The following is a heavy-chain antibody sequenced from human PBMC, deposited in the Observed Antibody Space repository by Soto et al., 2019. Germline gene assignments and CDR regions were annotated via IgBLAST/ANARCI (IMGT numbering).Heavy chain of an antibody. V-gene: IGHV3-23*01. CDR3: AKGYCSSTSCYANNWFDP. CDR2: ISGSGGST. D-gene: IGHD2-2*01. CDR1: GFTFSSYA. Sequence: PGGSLRLSCAASGFTFSSYAMSWVRQAPGKGLEWVSAISGSGGSTYYADSVKGRSTISRDNSKNTLYLQMNSLRAEDTAVYYCAKGYCSSTSCYANNWFDPWGQGTLVTVSS. J-gene: IGHJ5*02.